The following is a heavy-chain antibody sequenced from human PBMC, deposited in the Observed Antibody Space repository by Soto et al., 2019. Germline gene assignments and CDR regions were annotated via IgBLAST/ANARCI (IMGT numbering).Heavy chain of an antibody. V-gene: IGHV3-23*01. J-gene: IGHJ4*02. D-gene: IGHD2-8*01. CDR2: ISGDGADT. Sequence: PVGSLRLSGVASGFTFMGNAMSWVRQAPGKGLEWVSAISGDGADTYYADSVRGRFTISRDNSKNTLSLQMNSLRDEDTALYYCVKDFRCADWGQGTRVTVSS. CDR3: VKDFRCAD. CDR1: GFTFMGNA.